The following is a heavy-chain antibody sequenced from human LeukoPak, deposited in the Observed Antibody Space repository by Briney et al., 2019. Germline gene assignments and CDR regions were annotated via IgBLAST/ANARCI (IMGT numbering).Heavy chain of an antibody. CDR2: IWYDGSNK. D-gene: IGHD5-12*01. Sequence: GGSLRLSCAASGFTFSSYGMHWVRQAPGKGLEWVAVIWYDGSNKYYADSVKGRFTISRDNSKNTLYLQMNSLRAEDTAVYYCARASGYDHPAPNYWGQGTLVTVSS. J-gene: IGHJ4*02. V-gene: IGHV3-33*01. CDR1: GFTFSSYG. CDR3: ARASGYDHPAPNY.